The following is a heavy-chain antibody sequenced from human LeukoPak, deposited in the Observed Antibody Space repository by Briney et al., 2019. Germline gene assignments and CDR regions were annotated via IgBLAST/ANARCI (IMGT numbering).Heavy chain of an antibody. Sequence: GGSLRLSCAASGFTFSSYAMSWVRQAPGKGLEWVSAISGSGGSTYYADSVKGRFTISRDNSKNTLYLQMNSLRAEDTAVYYCAKDTRPYYDSSGYWGQETLVTVSS. J-gene: IGHJ4*02. CDR1: GFTFSSYA. V-gene: IGHV3-23*01. CDR2: ISGSGGST. D-gene: IGHD3-22*01. CDR3: AKDTRPYYDSSGY.